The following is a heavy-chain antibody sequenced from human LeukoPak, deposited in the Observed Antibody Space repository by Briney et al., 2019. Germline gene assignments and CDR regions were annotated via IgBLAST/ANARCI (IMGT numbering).Heavy chain of an antibody. D-gene: IGHD6-19*01. Sequence: GGSLRLSCAASGFTFSSYGVHWVRQAPGKGLEWAAVIWYDGSNKYYADSVKGRFTISRDNSKNTLYLQMNSLRAEDTAVYYCARESYSSGSERYYYFDYWGQGTLVTVSS. CDR2: IWYDGSNK. J-gene: IGHJ4*02. CDR1: GFTFSSYG. V-gene: IGHV3-33*01. CDR3: ARESYSSGSERYYYFDY.